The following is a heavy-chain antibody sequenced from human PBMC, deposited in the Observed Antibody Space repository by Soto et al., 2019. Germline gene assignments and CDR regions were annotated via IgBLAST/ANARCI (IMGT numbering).Heavy chain of an antibody. CDR1: GDTSTSYY. J-gene: IGHJ4*02. CDR3: ARTPGVITVISAFDH. Sequence: SETLSLTCTVSGDTSTSYYWGWIRQAPGTGLEWIGHIHNSGTSTHNPSLNGRVTISIDMSKKQFSLKLTSLTSADTAVYYCARTPGVITVISAFDHWGQGTPVTVSS. V-gene: IGHV4-59*01. CDR2: IHNSGTS. D-gene: IGHD3-22*01.